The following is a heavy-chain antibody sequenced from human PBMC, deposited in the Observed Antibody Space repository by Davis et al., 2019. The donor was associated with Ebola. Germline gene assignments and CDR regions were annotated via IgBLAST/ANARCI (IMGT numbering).Heavy chain of an antibody. CDR1: GFTLKTYW. CDR2: IDQYGSEK. D-gene: IGHD1-20*01. CDR3: ARVYNWGFDF. J-gene: IGHJ4*02. V-gene: IGHV3-7*01. Sequence: GESLKISCAASGFTLKTYWMSWVRQAPGKGLEWVATIDQYGSEKYFVDSVKGRFTISRDSAKDSLYLHMDSLRDDDTAVYYCARVYNWGFDFWGQGTLVTVSS.